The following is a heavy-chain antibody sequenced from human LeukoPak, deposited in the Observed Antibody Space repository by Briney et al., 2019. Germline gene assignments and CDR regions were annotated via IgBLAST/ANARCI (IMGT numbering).Heavy chain of an antibody. D-gene: IGHD3-9*01. CDR3: AGVGYYDILTGYYTREGAFDI. V-gene: IGHV4-4*02. CDR1: GGSISSSNW. Sequence: SGTLSLTCAVSGGSISSSNWWSWVRQPPGKGLEWIGEIYHSGSTNYNPSLKSRVTISVDTSKNQFSLKLSSVTAADTAVYYCAGVGYYDILTGYYTREGAFDIWGQGTMVTVSS. CDR2: IYHSGST. J-gene: IGHJ3*02.